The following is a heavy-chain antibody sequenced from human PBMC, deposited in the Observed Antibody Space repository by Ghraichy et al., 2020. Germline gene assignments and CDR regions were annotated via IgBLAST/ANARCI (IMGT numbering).Heavy chain of an antibody. CDR2: ISYDGSNK. D-gene: IGHD3-22*01. CDR3: AKDIYYYDSSGYADY. CDR1: GFTFSSYG. V-gene: IGHV3-30*18. Sequence: LSLTCAASGFTFSSYGMHWVRQAPGKGLEWVAVISYDGSNKYYADSVKGRFTISRDNSKNTLYLQMNSLRAEDTAVYYCAKDIYYYDSSGYADYWGQGTLVTVSS. J-gene: IGHJ4*02.